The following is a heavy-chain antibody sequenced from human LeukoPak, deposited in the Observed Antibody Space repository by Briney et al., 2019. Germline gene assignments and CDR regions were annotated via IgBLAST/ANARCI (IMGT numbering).Heavy chain of an antibody. Sequence: ASVKGSCKASGYTFSNYYLHWVRQAPGQGLEWMGWINPNSGGTNYAQKFQGRVTMTRDTSISTAYMELSRLRSDDTAVFYCAREEVIAAAGPALDYWGQGALVTVSS. V-gene: IGHV1-2*02. CDR1: GYTFSNYY. D-gene: IGHD6-13*01. J-gene: IGHJ4*02. CDR2: INPNSGGT. CDR3: AREEVIAAAGPALDY.